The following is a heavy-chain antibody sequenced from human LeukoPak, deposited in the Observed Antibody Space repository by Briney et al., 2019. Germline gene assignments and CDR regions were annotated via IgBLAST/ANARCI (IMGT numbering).Heavy chain of an antibody. J-gene: IGHJ5*02. CDR1: GYTFTSYG. CDR2: INPNSGGT. V-gene: IGHV1-2*02. Sequence: GASVKVSCKASGYTFTSYGISWVRQAPGQGLEWMGWINPNSGGTNYAQKFQGRVTMTRDTSISTAYMELSRLRSDDTAVYYCARVPSMVRGVSNWFDPWGQGTLVTVSS. CDR3: ARVPSMVRGVSNWFDP. D-gene: IGHD3-10*01.